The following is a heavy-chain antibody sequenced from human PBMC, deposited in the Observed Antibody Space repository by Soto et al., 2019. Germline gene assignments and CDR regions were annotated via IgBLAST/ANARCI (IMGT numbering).Heavy chain of an antibody. CDR2: IDYSGST. Sequence: SETLSLTCTVSGGSVSSGSYYWSWIRQPPGKGLEWIGYIDYSGSTNYNPSLKSRVTISVDTSKNQFSLKLSSVTAADTAVYYCARGGYCGGDYDLAVVQWGQ. J-gene: IGHJ1*01. V-gene: IGHV4-61*01. D-gene: IGHD2-21*02. CDR3: ARGGYCGGDYDLAVVQ. CDR1: GGSVSSGSYY.